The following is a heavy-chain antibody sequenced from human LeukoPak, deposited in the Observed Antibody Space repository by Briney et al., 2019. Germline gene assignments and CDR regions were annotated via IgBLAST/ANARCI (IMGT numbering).Heavy chain of an antibody. J-gene: IGHJ4*02. V-gene: IGHV3-23*01. CDR3: AKDPTFYYGSGSFHFDS. CDR2: ISGSGGST. CDR1: GFTFSSYA. D-gene: IGHD3-10*01. Sequence: AGGSLRLSCAASGFTFSSYAMSWVRQAPGKGLEWVSAISGSGGSTYYADSVKGRFTISRDNSKNTLYLQMNSLRAEDTAVYYCAKDPTFYYGSGSFHFDSWGQGTLVTVSS.